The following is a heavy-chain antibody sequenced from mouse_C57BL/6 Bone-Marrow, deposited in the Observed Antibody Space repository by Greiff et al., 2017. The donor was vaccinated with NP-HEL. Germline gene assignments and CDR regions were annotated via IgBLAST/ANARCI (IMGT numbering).Heavy chain of an antibody. D-gene: IGHD1-1*01. J-gene: IGHJ2*01. CDR3: ARRGVFYYYGSSYFDY. CDR2: IDPSDSYT. Sequence: QVQLQQPGAELVKPGASVKLSCKASGYTFTSYWMQWVKQRPGQGLEWIGEIDPSDSYTNYNQKFKGKATLTVDTSSSTAYMQLSSLTSEDSAVYYCARRGVFYYYGSSYFDYWGQGTTLTVSS. V-gene: IGHV1-50*01. CDR1: GYTFTSYW.